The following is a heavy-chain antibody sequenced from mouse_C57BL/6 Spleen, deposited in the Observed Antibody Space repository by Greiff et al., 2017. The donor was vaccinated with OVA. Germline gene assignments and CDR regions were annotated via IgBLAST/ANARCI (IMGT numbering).Heavy chain of an antibody. CDR2: IYPGDGDT. CDR1: GYAFSSSW. J-gene: IGHJ2*01. D-gene: IGHD2-4*01. Sequence: VKLQQSGPELVKPGASVKISCKASGYAFSSSWMNWVKQRPGKGLEWIGRIYPGDGDTNYNGKFKGKATLTADKSSSTAYMQLSSLTSEDSAVYFCANYEGYFDYWGQGTTLTVSS. CDR3: ANYEGYFDY. V-gene: IGHV1-82*01.